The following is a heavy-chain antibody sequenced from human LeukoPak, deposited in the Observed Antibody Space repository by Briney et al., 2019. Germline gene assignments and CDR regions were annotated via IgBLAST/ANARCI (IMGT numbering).Heavy chain of an antibody. CDR3: TTDCSGGSCYSYYYYMDV. V-gene: IGHV3-48*03. Sequence: GGSLRLSCAASGFTFSSYEMNWVRQAPGKGLEWVSYISSSGSTIYYADSVKGRFTISRDNAKNSLYLQMNSLKTEDTAVYYCTTDCSGGSCYSYYYYMDVWGKGTTVTVSS. J-gene: IGHJ6*03. CDR2: ISSSGSTI. CDR1: GFTFSSYE. D-gene: IGHD2-15*01.